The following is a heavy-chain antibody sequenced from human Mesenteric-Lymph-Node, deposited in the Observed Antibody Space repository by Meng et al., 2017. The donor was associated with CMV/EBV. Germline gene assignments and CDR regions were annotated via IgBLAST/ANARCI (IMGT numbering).Heavy chain of an antibody. D-gene: IGHD3-22*01. Sequence: GGSLRLSCAASGFSFSSNNMHWVRQAPGKGLEWVAFIVYDGTNGYSVESVKGRFTISRDNSKNTLYLQMNSLRAEDTALYYCVKDEGLYYDSTGHYAFDYWGQGTLVTVSS. CDR3: VKDEGLYYDSTGHYAFDY. CDR2: IVYDGTNG. CDR1: GFSFSSNN. V-gene: IGHV3-30*02. J-gene: IGHJ4*02.